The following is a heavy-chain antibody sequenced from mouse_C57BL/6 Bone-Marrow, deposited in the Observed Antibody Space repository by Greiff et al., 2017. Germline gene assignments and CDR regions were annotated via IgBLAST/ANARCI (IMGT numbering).Heavy chain of an antibody. D-gene: IGHD2-3*01. CDR2: IYIGNGYT. Sequence: EVQLQQSGAELVRPGSSVKMSCKTSGYTFKSYGINWVKQRPGQGLEWIGYIYIGNGYTEYNEKFKGKATLPSDTSSSTAYMQLSSLTSEDSAIYFCPRGEGDGYYGYTMDYCGQGTSVTVSS. V-gene: IGHV1-58*01. J-gene: IGHJ4*01. CDR3: PRGEGDGYYGYTMDY. CDR1: GYTFKSYG.